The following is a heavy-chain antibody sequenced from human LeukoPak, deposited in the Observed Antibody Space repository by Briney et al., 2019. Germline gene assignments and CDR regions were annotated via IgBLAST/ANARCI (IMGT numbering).Heavy chain of an antibody. J-gene: IGHJ4*02. V-gene: IGHV3-48*01. CDR2: SSSSSNTI. CDR3: ASEVVGLDY. Sequence: GGSLRLSCAASGFTFSTYGMIWVRQAPGKGLEWVSYSSSSSNTIQYADSVRGRFTISRDNSKNSLYLQMNSLRAEDTAVYYCASEVVGLDYWGQGTLVTVSS. D-gene: IGHD3/OR15-3a*01. CDR1: GFTFSTYG.